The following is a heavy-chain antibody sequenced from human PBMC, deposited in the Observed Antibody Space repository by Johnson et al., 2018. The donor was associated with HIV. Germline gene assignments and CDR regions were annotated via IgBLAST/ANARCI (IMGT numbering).Heavy chain of an antibody. V-gene: IGHV3-66*02. D-gene: IGHD5-18*01. Sequence: VQLVESGGGLVQPGGSLRLSCAASGFTVSSNYMSWVRQAPGKGLVWVSIIYSGGSTYYADSVKGLFIISRDTSKNTLYLQMNSLRAEDTAVYYCARESAAGEYSYGIIWGQGTMVTVSS. J-gene: IGHJ3*02. CDR2: IYSGGST. CDR1: GFTVSSNY. CDR3: ARESAAGEYSYGII.